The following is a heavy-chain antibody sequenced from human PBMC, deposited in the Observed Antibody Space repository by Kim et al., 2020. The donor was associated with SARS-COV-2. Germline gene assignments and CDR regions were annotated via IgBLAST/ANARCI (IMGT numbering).Heavy chain of an antibody. D-gene: IGHD2-21*02. J-gene: IGHJ6*02. Sequence: SVKVSCKASGGTFSSYAISWVRQAPGQGLEWMGGIIPIFGTANYAQKFQGRVTITADKSTSTAYMELSSLRSEDTAVYYCARALVVVVTASSYYYGMDVWGQGNTVTVS. CDR1: GGTFSSYA. CDR3: ARALVVVVTASSYYYGMDV. V-gene: IGHV1-69*06. CDR2: IIPIFGTA.